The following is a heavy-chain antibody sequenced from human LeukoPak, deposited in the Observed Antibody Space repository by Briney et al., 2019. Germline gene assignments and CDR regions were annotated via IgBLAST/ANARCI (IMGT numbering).Heavy chain of an antibody. CDR2: IYTSGNT. CDR1: CGSLSSGSYY. D-gene: IGHD3-10*01. CDR3: ARTWLGYYGMDV. J-gene: IGHJ6*02. Sequence: SQTLSLTCTVSCGSLSSGSYYWSWIRQPAGEGLEWIGRIYTSGNTTYNPSLQSRLTISVDTSKNQFSLKLSSVTAADTAVYYCARTWLGYYGMDVWGQGTTVTVSS. V-gene: IGHV4-61*02.